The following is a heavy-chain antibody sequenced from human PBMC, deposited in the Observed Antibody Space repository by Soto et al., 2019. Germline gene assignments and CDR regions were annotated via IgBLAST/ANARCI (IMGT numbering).Heavy chain of an antibody. CDR3: AHACYYELLSCDH. D-gene: IGHD1-26*01. V-gene: IGHV2-5*02. Sequence: QIHLKESGPPLVRPAQTLTLTCAFSGFALTTTSMGVAWIRQPPGKALEWLALIYWDDDQRYSPSLKDRLTISKDTSRSRVVLTISNMNHEYTGTYFCAHACYYELLSCDHWGPGTLVTVSA. J-gene: IGHJ4*02. CDR1: GFALTTTSMG. CDR2: IYWDDDQ.